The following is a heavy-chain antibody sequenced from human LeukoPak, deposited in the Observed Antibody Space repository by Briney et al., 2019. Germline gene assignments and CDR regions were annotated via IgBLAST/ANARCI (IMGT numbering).Heavy chain of an antibody. Sequence: ASVKGSCKASGYTFTSYYMHWVRQAPGQGLEWMGIINPSGGSTSYAQKFQGRVTMTRDTSTSTVYMELSSLRSEDTAVYYCAREYGITMVRGLISQTFDYWGQGTLVTVSS. D-gene: IGHD3-10*01. CDR2: INPSGGST. V-gene: IGHV1-46*01. CDR3: AREYGITMVRGLISQTFDY. CDR1: GYTFTSYY. J-gene: IGHJ4*02.